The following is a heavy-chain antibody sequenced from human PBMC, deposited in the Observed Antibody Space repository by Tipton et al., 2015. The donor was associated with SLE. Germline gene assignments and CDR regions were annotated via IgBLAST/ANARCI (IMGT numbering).Heavy chain of an antibody. V-gene: IGHV4-34*01. Sequence: TLSLTCAVYGGSFSGYYWSWIRQPPGKGLEWIGEINHSGRTNYNPSLKSRVTISVDTSKNQFSLKLSSVTAADTAVYYCARGRPGIAAAGTYDYWGQGTLVTVSS. J-gene: IGHJ4*02. CDR1: GGSFSGYY. CDR2: INHSGRT. D-gene: IGHD6-13*01. CDR3: ARGRPGIAAAGTYDY.